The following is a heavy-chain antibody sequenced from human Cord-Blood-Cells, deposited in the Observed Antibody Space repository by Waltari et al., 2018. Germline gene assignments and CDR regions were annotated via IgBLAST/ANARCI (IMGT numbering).Heavy chain of an antibody. D-gene: IGHD3-9*01. Sequence: QVQLQQWGAGLLKPSETLSLTCAVYGGSFSGYYWSWIRQPPGKGRAGVGAINHSGNPNHNPPLKSRVTISVDTSKTQFSVKLSSVTAADTAVYYCARVTPATPFYDILTGYPPDPAPSSDYWGQGTLVTVSS. CDR3: ARVTPATPFYDILTGYPPDPAPSSDY. V-gene: IGHV4-34*01. J-gene: IGHJ4*02. CDR2: INHSGNP. CDR1: GGSFSGYY.